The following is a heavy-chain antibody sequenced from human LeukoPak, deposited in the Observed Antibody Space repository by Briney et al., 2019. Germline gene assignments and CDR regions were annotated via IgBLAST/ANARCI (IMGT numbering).Heavy chain of an antibody. Sequence: GGSLRLSCAASGFTFDDYAMHWVRQAPGKGLGWVSLISGDGGSTYYADSVKGRFTISRDNSKNSLYLQMNSLRTEGTALYYCAKDHQGSEGYFDYWGQGTLDTVPS. J-gene: IGHJ4*02. D-gene: IGHD3-10*01. CDR2: ISGDGGST. V-gene: IGHV3-43*02. CDR1: GFTFDDYA. CDR3: AKDHQGSEGYFDY.